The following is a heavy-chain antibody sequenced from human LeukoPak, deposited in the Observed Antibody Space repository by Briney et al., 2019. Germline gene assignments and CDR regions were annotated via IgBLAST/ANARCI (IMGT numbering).Heavy chain of an antibody. V-gene: IGHV3-13*01. CDR2: IGVAANT. Sequence: GGSLRLSCAASGFTFSSYDMHWVRQATGKGLEWVSAIGVAANTFYSGSVKGRFTISRENAKNSLYLLMSSLRAEDAAVYYCARQNTPHGNFDYWGQGTLVTVSS. D-gene: IGHD1-26*01. CDR3: ARQNTPHGNFDY. CDR1: GFTFSSYD. J-gene: IGHJ4*02.